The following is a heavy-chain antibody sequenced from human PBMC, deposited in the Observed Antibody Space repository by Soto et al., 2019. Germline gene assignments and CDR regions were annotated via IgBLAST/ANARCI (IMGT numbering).Heavy chain of an antibody. Sequence: EVQLVESGGGLVQPGWSLRLSCAASGFSVSSYSMNWVRQAPGKGLEWVSFISFRSGIIHYADSVKGRFTISRDTAKNSLDLQMNSLRTEDTAVYYCARAPDGDNNWFDPWGQGTLVTVSS. D-gene: IGHD4-17*01. CDR1: GFSVSSYS. CDR3: ARAPDGDNNWFDP. V-gene: IGHV3-48*01. J-gene: IGHJ5*02. CDR2: ISFRSGII.